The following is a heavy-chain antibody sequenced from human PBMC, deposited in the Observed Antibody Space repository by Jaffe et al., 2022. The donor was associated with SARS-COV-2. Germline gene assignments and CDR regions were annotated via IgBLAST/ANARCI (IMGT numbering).Heavy chain of an antibody. CDR1: GFTFSSYA. V-gene: IGHV3-30-3*01. Sequence: QVQLVESGGGVVQPGRSLRLSCAASGFTFSSYAMHWVRQAPGKGLEWVAVISYDGSNKYYADSVKGRFTISRDNSKNTLYLQMNSLRAEDTAVYYCARSGTLYYYDSSGEYYFDYWGQGTLVTVSS. CDR3: ARSGTLYYYDSSGEYYFDY. J-gene: IGHJ4*02. D-gene: IGHD3-22*01. CDR2: ISYDGSNK.